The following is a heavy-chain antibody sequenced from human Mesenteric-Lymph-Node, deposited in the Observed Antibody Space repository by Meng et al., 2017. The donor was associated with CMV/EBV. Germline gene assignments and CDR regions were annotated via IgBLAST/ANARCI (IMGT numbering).Heavy chain of an antibody. Sequence: ASVKVSCKASGYTFTSYDINWVRQATGQGLEWMGWMNPNSGNTGYAQKFQGRVTMTTDTSTSTAYMELRSLRSDDTAVYYCARGIGFRGSYSDYWGQGTLVTVSS. D-gene: IGHD3-16*01. J-gene: IGHJ4*02. V-gene: IGHV1-8*02. CDR2: MNPNSGNT. CDR1: GYTFTSYD. CDR3: ARGIGFRGSYSDY.